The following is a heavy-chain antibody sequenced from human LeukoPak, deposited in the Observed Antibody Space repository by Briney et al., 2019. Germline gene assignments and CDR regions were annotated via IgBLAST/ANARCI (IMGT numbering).Heavy chain of an antibody. J-gene: IGHJ4*02. CDR2: IYYSGST. CDR1: GGSISSYY. V-gene: IGHV4-59*01. CDR3: ARGKVATVFDY. Sequence: SETLSLTCTVSGGSISSYYWSWIRQPPGKGLEWIGYIYYSGSTNYDPSLKSRVTISVDTSKNQFSLKLSSVTAADTAVYYCARGKVATVFDYWGQGTLVTVSS. D-gene: IGHD5-12*01.